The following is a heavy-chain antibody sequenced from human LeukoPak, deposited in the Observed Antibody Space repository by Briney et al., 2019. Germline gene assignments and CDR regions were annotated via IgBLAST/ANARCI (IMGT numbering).Heavy chain of an antibody. CDR3: ARADYDSSGSMRKQIDY. V-gene: IGHV1-8*01. CDR1: GYTFTSYD. D-gene: IGHD3-22*01. Sequence: GASVKVSCKASGYTFTSYDINWVRQATGQGLEWMGWMNPNSGNTGYAQKFQGRVTMTRNTSISTAYMELSSLRSEDTAVYYCARADYDSSGSMRKQIDYWGQGTLVTVSS. J-gene: IGHJ4*02. CDR2: MNPNSGNT.